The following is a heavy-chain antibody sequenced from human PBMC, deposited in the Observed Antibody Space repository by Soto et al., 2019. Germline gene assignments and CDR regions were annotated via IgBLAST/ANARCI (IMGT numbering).Heavy chain of an antibody. D-gene: IGHD2-15*01. J-gene: IGHJ5*01. Sequence: SETLSLTCSVSGDSISTVDYFWAWIRQPPGQALEYIGYIYKSATTYYNPSFESRVAISLDTSKSQLSLNVTSVTAADTAVYFCARGRYCLTGRCFPNWFDSWGQGTLVTVSS. CDR1: GDSISTVDYF. V-gene: IGHV4-30-4*08. CDR3: ARGRYCLTGRCFPNWFDS. CDR2: IYKSATT.